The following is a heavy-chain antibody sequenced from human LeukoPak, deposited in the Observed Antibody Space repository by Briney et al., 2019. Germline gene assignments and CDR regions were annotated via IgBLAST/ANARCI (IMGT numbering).Heavy chain of an antibody. V-gene: IGHV4-59*08. CDR2: IYYSGST. Sequence: SETLSLTRTVSGGSISSYYWSWIRQPPGKGLEWIGYIYYSGSTNYNPSLKSRVTKSVDTSKNQFSLKLSSVTAADTAVYYCARRGIAAAFDYWGQGTLVTVSS. D-gene: IGHD6-13*01. J-gene: IGHJ4*02. CDR3: ARRGIAAAFDY. CDR1: GGSISSYY.